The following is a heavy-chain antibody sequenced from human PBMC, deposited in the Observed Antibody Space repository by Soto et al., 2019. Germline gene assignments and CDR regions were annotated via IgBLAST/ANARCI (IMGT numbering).Heavy chain of an antibody. CDR1: GGTFSSYA. CDR2: IIPIFGTA. D-gene: IGHD4-17*01. CDR3: ARVAYGDPQYYDGGMGV. Sequence: QVQLVQSGAEVKKPGSSVKVSCKASGGTFSSYAISWVRQAPGQGLEWMGGIIPIFGTANYAQKFQGRVTITADESTSTDYMERRSLRSEATAVYYCARVAYGDPQYYDGGMGVWGQGTTVTVSS. J-gene: IGHJ6*02. V-gene: IGHV1-69*12.